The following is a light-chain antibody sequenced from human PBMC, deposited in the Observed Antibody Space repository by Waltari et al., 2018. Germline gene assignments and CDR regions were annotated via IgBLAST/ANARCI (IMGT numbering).Light chain of an antibody. CDR3: YSVSANSWV. CDR1: VLAKKY. Sequence: SYELTQPSSVSLSPGQTANITCSGNVLAKKYGRWLKQKPGQAPMLLIYRDNARPSGIPERFSGSSSGTTVTLTISGAHVEDEADYYCYSVSANSWVFGGGTRLTVL. CDR2: RDN. J-gene: IGLJ3*02. V-gene: IGLV3-27*01.